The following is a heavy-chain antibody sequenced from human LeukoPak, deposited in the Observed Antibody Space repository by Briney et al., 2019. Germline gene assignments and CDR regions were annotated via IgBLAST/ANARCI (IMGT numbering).Heavy chain of an antibody. CDR1: GFTFSNYA. CDR2: ISGSGDST. D-gene: IGHD6-13*01. Sequence: GGSLRLSCAASGFTFSNYAMTWVRQAPGMGLEWVSSISGSGDSTYYADSVKGRFTISRDNSKNTLYLQMDSLRAEDTAVYYCAKARDSAAAGTDYWGQGTLVTVSS. J-gene: IGHJ4*02. V-gene: IGHV3-23*01. CDR3: AKARDSAAAGTDY.